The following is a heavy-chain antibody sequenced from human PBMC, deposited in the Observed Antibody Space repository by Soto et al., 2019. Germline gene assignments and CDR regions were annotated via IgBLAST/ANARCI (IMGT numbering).Heavy chain of an antibody. V-gene: IGHV3-23*01. D-gene: IGHD6-25*01. CDR2: ISGSGIST. J-gene: IGHJ2*01. CDR3: ANEPGGPDWYSAL. Sequence: DVQLLESGGGLVQPGGSLRLSCAASGFTFRSYAMSWVRQAPGKGLEWVSGISGSGISTHCADSVKGRFTVSRDNSKNQLYLQMNSLRAEDTAVYNCANEPGGPDWYSALWGRGTLVTVSS. CDR1: GFTFRSYA.